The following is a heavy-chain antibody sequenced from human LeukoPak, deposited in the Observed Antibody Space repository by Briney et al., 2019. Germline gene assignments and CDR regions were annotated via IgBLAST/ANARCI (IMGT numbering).Heavy chain of an antibody. CDR2: IYTSGST. V-gene: IGHV4-61*02. CDR3: ARGVASSSDFDY. CDR1: GGSISSGSYY. J-gene: IGHJ4*02. Sequence: SETLSLTCTVSGGSISSGSYYWSWIRQPAGKGLEWIGRIYTSGSTNYNPSLKSRVTISVGTSKNQFSLKLSSVTAADTAVYYCARGVASSSDFDYWGQGTLVTVSS. D-gene: IGHD6-6*01.